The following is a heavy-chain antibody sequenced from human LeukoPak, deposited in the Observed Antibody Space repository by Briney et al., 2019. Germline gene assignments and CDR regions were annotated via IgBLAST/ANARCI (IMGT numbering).Heavy chain of an antibody. J-gene: IGHJ3*02. CDR1: GFTFSSYW. D-gene: IGHD1-26*01. V-gene: IGHV3-74*01. Sequence: GGSLRLSCAASGFTFSSYWMHWVRQAPGKGLVWVSRINGDGSNTRYADSVKGRFTISRDNAKNSLYLQMNSLRAEDTAVYYCSRGGSPPEARGDVFDIWGQRTMVSVSS. CDR3: SRGGSPPEARGDVFDI. CDR2: INGDGSNT.